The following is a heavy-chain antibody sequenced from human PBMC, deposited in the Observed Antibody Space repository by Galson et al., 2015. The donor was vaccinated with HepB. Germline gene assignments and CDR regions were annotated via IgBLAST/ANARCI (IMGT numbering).Heavy chain of an antibody. CDR3: AKDAIRVKYYYDSSGYSAFDY. CDR2: ISGSGDSA. V-gene: IGHV3-23*01. D-gene: IGHD3-22*01. CDR1: GFAFSSYA. J-gene: IGHJ4*02. Sequence: SLRLSCAASGFAFSSYAMNWVRQAPGKGLEWVSGISGSGDSANYADSVKGRFSISRDNSKNTLYLQMNSLRAEDTAVYYCAKDAIRVKYYYDSSGYSAFDYWGQGTLVTVSS.